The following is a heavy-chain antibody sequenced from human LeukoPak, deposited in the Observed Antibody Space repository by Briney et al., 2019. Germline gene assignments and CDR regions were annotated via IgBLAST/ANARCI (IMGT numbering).Heavy chain of an antibody. D-gene: IGHD2-15*01. V-gene: IGHV3-13*01. CDR2: IGTTGDT. J-gene: IGHJ3*02. CDR1: GFTFSSYD. CDR3: ARGHLPVVDGDSLSDAFDI. Sequence: GGSLRLSCAASGFTFSSYDMHWVRKAAGKGLEWVSGIGTTGDTYDPGSVKGRFTISRENAKNSLYLQINSLRVEDTAVYYCARGHLPVVDGDSLSDAFDIWGQGTMVTVSS.